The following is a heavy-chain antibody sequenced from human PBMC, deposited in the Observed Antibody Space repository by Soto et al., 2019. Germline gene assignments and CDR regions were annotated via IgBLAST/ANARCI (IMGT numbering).Heavy chain of an antibody. CDR2: IWYDGSNK. Sequence: TRRVSCAASGFTLSSYGIPWVRQAPGKGLEWVAVIWYDGSNKYYADSVKGRFTISRDNSKNTLYLQMNSMRAEDTAVYYCARDRVAYCGGDCYSAYWGQGTLVTVSS. V-gene: IGHV3-33*01. CDR1: GFTLSSYG. D-gene: IGHD2-21*02. CDR3: ARDRVAYCGGDCYSAY. J-gene: IGHJ4*02.